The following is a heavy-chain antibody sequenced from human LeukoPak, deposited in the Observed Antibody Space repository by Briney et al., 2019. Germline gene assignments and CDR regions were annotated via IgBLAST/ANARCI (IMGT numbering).Heavy chain of an antibody. D-gene: IGHD5-18*01. CDR3: AKPRTAMVTRDAFDI. Sequence: GGSLRLSCAASGFTFSSYAMSWVRRAPGKGLEWLSAISGSGGSTDYADSVKGRFTISRDNSKNTLYLQMNSLRAEDTAVYYCAKPRTAMVTRDAFDIWGQGTMVTVSS. V-gene: IGHV3-23*01. CDR1: GFTFSSYA. J-gene: IGHJ3*02. CDR2: ISGSGGST.